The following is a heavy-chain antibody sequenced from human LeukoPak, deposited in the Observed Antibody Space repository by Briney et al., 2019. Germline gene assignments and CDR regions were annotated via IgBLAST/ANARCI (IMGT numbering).Heavy chain of an antibody. CDR2: IYPGDSDT. CDR3: ARLVGATPVDY. V-gene: IGHV5-51*01. J-gene: IGHJ4*02. D-gene: IGHD1-26*01. Sequence: GESLKISWKASGYSFTSYWNGWVRPMPGKGLEWMGIIYPGDSDTRYSPSFQGQVTISADKSIRTAYLQWSSLKASDTAMYYCARLVGATPVDYWGQGTLVTVCS. CDR1: GYSFTSYW.